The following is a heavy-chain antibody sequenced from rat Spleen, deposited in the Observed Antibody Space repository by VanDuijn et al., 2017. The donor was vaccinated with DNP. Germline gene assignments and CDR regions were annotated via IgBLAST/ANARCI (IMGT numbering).Heavy chain of an antibody. J-gene: IGHJ2*01. D-gene: IGHD1-4*01. V-gene: IGHV5-7*01. CDR1: GFTFSNYD. Sequence: EVQLVESGGGLVQPGRSLKLSCAASGFTFSNYDMAWVRQAPTKGLEWIATITNDGYNTYYRDSVKGRFTISRENAKSTLHLQMDSLRSEDTATYYCAGRPPPTRGPFDYWGQGVTVTVSS. CDR3: AGRPPPTRGPFDY. CDR2: ITNDGYNT.